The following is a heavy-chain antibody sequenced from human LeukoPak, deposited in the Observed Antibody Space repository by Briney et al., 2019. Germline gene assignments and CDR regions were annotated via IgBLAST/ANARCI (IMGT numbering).Heavy chain of an antibody. CDR2: INHSGST. Sequence: SETLSLTCAVYGGSFSGYYWSWIRQPPGKGLEWIGEINHSGSTNYNPSLKSRVTIPVDTSKNQFSLKLSSVTAADTAVYYCARAPNYGPFDPWGQGTLVTVSS. V-gene: IGHV4-34*01. CDR3: ARAPNYGPFDP. J-gene: IGHJ5*02. D-gene: IGHD4-17*01. CDR1: GGSFSGYY.